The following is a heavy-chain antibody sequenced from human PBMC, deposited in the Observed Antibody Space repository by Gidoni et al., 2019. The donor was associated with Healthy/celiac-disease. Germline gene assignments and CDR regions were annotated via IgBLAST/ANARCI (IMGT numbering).Heavy chain of an antibody. CDR3: ARLRSGLDY. Sequence: QVQLVESGGRVVQPGRSLGLSCAASGFTFSSYAMHWFRQAPGKGLEWVAVISYDGSNKYYADSVKCRFTISRDNSKNTLYLQMNSLRAEDTAVYYCARLRSGLDYWGQGTLVTVSS. J-gene: IGHJ4*02. CDR2: ISYDGSNK. CDR1: GFTFSSYA. D-gene: IGHD3-10*01. V-gene: IGHV3-30-3*01.